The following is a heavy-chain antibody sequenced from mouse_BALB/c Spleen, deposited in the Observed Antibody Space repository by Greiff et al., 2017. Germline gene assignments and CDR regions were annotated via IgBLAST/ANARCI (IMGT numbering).Heavy chain of an antibody. D-gene: IGHD3-1*01. V-gene: IGHV1-54*03. CDR1: GYTFTSYY. Sequence: QVQLQQSGAELVKPGASVKLSCKASGYTFTSYYMYWVKQRPGQGLEWIGVINPGSGGTNYNEKFKGKATLTADKSSSTAYMQLSSLTSDDSAVYFCARSGWDAFAYWGQGTLVTVSA. CDR2: INPGSGGT. J-gene: IGHJ3*01. CDR3: ARSGWDAFAY.